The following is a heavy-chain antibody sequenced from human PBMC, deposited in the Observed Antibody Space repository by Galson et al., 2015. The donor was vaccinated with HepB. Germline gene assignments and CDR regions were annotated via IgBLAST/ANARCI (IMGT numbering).Heavy chain of an antibody. Sequence: SLRLSCAASGFTFSSYGMHWVRQAPGKGLEWVAVISYDGSNKYYADSVKGRFTISRDNSKNTLYLQMNSLRAEDTAVYYCAKDVFLIAAHYFDYWGQGTLVTVSS. D-gene: IGHD6-6*01. V-gene: IGHV3-30*18. J-gene: IGHJ4*02. CDR1: GFTFSSYG. CDR3: AKDVFLIAAHYFDY. CDR2: ISYDGSNK.